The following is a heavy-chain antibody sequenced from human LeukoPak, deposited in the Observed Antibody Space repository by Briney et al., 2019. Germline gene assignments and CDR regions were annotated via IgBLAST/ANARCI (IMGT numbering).Heavy chain of an antibody. D-gene: IGHD1-20*01. CDR1: GGSISSYY. V-gene: IGHV4-59*12. J-gene: IGHJ6*02. CDR2: IYYSGST. CDR3: ARVFDGMDV. Sequence: SETLSLTCTVSGGSISSYYWSWIRQPPGKGLEWIGYIYYSGSTNYNPSLKSRVTISVDTSKNQFSLKLSSVTAADTAVYYCARVFDGMDVWGQGTTVTVSS.